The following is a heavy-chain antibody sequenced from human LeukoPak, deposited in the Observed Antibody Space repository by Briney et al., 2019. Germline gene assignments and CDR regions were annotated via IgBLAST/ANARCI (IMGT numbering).Heavy chain of an antibody. CDR3: ARRVADNWFDP. V-gene: IGHV4-34*01. J-gene: IGHJ5*02. CDR1: GGSFSGYY. Sequence: PSETLSLTCAVYGGSFSGYYWSWIRQPPGKGLEWIGEINHSGSTNYNPSLKSRVTISVDTSKNQFSLKLSSVTAADTAVYYCARRVADNWFDPWGQGTLVTVSS. CDR2: INHSGST.